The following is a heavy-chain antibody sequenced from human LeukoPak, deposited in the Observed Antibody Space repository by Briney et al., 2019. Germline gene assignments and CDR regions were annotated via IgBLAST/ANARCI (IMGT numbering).Heavy chain of an antibody. J-gene: IGHJ4*02. CDR1: GFTFTTYW. CDR2: IKQDGTEK. Sequence: PGESLRLSCAASGFTFTTYWMSWVRQAPGKGLEWVANIKQDGTEKYYVDSVKGRFTISRDNAKNSLYLQMNSLRAEDTAVYYCARSPGPREYYFDYWGQGTLVTVSS. CDR3: ARSPGPREYYFDY. D-gene: IGHD3-10*01. V-gene: IGHV3-7*01.